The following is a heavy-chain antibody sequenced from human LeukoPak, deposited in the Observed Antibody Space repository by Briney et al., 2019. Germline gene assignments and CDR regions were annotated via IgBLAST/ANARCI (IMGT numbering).Heavy chain of an antibody. CDR1: GGSISSYY. CDR3: ARRGIVVVPAARRGAFDI. D-gene: IGHD2-2*01. V-gene: IGHV4-59*12. Sequence: PSETLSLTCTVSGGSISSYYWSWIRQPPGKGLEWIGYIYYSGSTNYNPSLKSRVTISVDTSKNQFSLKLSSVTAADTAVYYCARRGIVVVPAARRGAFDIWGQGTMVTVSS. J-gene: IGHJ3*02. CDR2: IYYSGST.